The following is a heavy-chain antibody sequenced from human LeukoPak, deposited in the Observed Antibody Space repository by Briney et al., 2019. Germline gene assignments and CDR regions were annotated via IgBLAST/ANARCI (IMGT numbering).Heavy chain of an antibody. CDR2: ISAYNGNT. D-gene: IGHD2-2*02. V-gene: IGHV1-18*01. CDR1: GYTFTSYG. Sequence: ASVKVSCKASGYTFTSYGISWVRQAPGQGLEWMGWISAYNGNTNYAQKLQGRVTMTTDTSTSTAYMELRSLRSDDTAVYYCARVTRYQLLYSLDYYYYMDVWGKGTTVTVSS. CDR3: ARVTRYQLLYSLDYYYYMDV. J-gene: IGHJ6*03.